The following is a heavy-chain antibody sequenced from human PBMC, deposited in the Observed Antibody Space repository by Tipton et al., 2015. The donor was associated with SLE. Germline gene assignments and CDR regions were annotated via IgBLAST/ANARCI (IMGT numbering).Heavy chain of an antibody. V-gene: IGHV4-39*07. CDR1: GDSITRSSFY. Sequence: TLSLTCTVSGDSITRSSFYWGWIRQPPGKGLEWIGSIYYSGTAHYENPSLKSRVTISIDTSNNQFSLRLTSVTAADTAVYFCARVGDYYNSGSRVFAHWGQGILVTVSS. D-gene: IGHD3-10*01. CDR2: IYYSGTAH. CDR3: ARVGDYYNSGSRVFAH. J-gene: IGHJ4*02.